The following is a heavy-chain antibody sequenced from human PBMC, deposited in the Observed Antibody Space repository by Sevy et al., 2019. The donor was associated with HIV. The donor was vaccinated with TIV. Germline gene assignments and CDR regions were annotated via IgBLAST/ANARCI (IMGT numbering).Heavy chain of an antibody. CDR2: IYSGGGT. V-gene: IGHV3-53*01. CDR1: GFTVSSNN. D-gene: IGHD3-10*01. CDR3: ARVSAGYGSGLNYYYGMDV. Sequence: GGSLRLSCAASGFTVSSNNMSWVRQAPGKGLEWVSVIYSGGGTYYADSGKGRFTISRENSKNTLYLQMNSLRAEDTAVYYWARVSAGYGSGLNYYYGMDVWGQGTTVTVSS. J-gene: IGHJ6*02.